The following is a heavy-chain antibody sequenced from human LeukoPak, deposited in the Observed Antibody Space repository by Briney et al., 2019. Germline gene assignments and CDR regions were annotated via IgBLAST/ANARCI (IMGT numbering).Heavy chain of an antibody. CDR1: GYSISSGYY. V-gene: IGHV4-38-2*02. J-gene: IGHJ4*02. CDR3: AIDYGRRIDY. Sequence: KSSETLSLTCTVSGYSISSGYYWGWIRQPPGKGLEWIGSIYHSGSTYYNPSLKSRVTISVDTSKNQFSLKLSSVTAADTAVYYCAIDYGRRIDYWGQGTLVTVSS. CDR2: IYHSGST. D-gene: IGHD4-17*01.